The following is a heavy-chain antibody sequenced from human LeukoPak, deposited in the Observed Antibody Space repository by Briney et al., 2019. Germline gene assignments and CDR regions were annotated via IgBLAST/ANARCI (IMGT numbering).Heavy chain of an antibody. D-gene: IGHD1-1*01. Sequence: GGSLRLSCAASGFTFSRYTMHWIRQAPGKGLEWVSSISGSNSYIFYADSVKGRFTVSRDNAKDSLYLQMNSLRAEDTAVYYCARALTTLTYEGYWGQGTLVTVSS. J-gene: IGHJ4*02. V-gene: IGHV3-21*01. CDR2: ISGSNSYI. CDR1: GFTFSRYT. CDR3: ARALTTLTYEGY.